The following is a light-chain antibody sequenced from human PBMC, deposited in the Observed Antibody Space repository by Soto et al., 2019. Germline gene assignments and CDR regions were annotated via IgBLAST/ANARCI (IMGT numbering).Light chain of an antibody. J-gene: IGLJ1*01. V-gene: IGLV2-14*01. Sequence: QSALTQPPSASGSPGQSVTISCTGTSSDVGGYNYVSRYQQHPGKAPKVMIYEVSNRPSGVSNRFSGSKSGNTASLTISGLQAEDEADYYCSSYTSSSTYVFGTGTKVTVL. CDR1: SSDVGGYNY. CDR3: SSYTSSSTYV. CDR2: EVS.